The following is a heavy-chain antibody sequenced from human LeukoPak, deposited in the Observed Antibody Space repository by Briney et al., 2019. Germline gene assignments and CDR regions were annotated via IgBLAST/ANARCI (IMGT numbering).Heavy chain of an antibody. V-gene: IGHV3-48*03. CDR1: GFTFSSYE. J-gene: IGHJ4*02. CDR2: ISTSGSTI. Sequence: GGSLRLSCAASGFTFSSYEMNWVRQAPGKGLDWVSYISTSGSTIYYADSVKGRFTISRDNAKNSLYLQMNSLRAEDTAVYYCAREPTYSSSWYTNCDYWGQGTLVTVSS. D-gene: IGHD6-13*01. CDR3: AREPTYSSSWYTNCDY.